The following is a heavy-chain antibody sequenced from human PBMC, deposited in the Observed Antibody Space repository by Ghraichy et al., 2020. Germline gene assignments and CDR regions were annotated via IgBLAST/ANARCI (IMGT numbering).Heavy chain of an antibody. D-gene: IGHD3-16*02. CDR1: GGSISSGGYY. V-gene: IGHV4-31*03. CDR2: IYFSGIT. Sequence: SETLSLTCTVSGGSISSGGYYWSWIRQHPGKGLEWIGYIYFSGITYYNPSLKSRLIISLDTSKTQFSLKLTSLTAGDTAVYYCARSSVPSYSFDDWGQGTLVTVSS. CDR3: ARSSVPSYSFDD. J-gene: IGHJ4*02.